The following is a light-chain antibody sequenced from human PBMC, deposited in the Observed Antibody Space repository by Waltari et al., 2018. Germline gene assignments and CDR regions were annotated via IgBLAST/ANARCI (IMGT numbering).Light chain of an antibody. CDR2: WAS. CDR3: HQYYSSIRT. V-gene: IGKV4-1*01. J-gene: IGKJ1*01. CDR1: QSILYSSNNKNY. Sequence: DIVMTQSPDSLAVSLGERATINCKSSQSILYSSNNKNYLAWYQQKPGQPPKVLIYWASTRESGVPDRFSGSGSGTDFTLTISSLQAEDVAVYYCHQYYSSIRTFGQGTKVEVK.